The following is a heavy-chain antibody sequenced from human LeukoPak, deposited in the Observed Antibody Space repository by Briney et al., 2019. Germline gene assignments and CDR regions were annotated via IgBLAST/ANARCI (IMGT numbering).Heavy chain of an antibody. D-gene: IGHD1-1*01. CDR1: GLTFDDHT. J-gene: IGHJ4*02. CDR3: ASEKNGIFDY. CDR2: ITWDGCYT. V-gene: IGHV3-43*01. Sequence: GGSLTLSCAASGLTFDDHTMHWVRQVPGKGLEWLTLITWDGCYTYYDDSVTGRFTISRDNSRNSLYLQMHNLGSEDTALYYCASEKNGIFDYWGQGTPVTVSS.